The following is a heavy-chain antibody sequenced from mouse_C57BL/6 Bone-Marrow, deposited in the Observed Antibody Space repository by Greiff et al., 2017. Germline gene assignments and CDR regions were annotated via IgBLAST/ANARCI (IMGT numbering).Heavy chain of an antibody. Sequence: DVKLVESGAELVRPGASVKLSCTASGFNIKDDYMHWVKQRPEQGLEWIGWIDPENGDTEYASKFQGKATITADTSSNTAYLQLSSLTSEDTAVYYCTPLLYSYWGQGTTLTVSS. CDR1: GFNIKDDY. J-gene: IGHJ2*01. CDR3: TPLLYSY. V-gene: IGHV14-4*01. D-gene: IGHD1-1*01. CDR2: IDPENGDT.